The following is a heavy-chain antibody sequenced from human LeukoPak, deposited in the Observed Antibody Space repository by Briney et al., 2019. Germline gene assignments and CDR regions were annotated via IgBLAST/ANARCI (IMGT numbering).Heavy chain of an antibody. D-gene: IGHD4-11*01. CDR1: GFTVSSTY. V-gene: IGHV3-53*01. Sequence: GGSLRLSCAASGFTVSSTYMNWVRQAPGKGLEWVSVIYSGGTTYYADSVKGRFTISRDSSKNMLYLQMNSLRAEDTAVYYCAKDLYSNYGPADYWGQGNLVTVSS. CDR3: AKDLYSNYGPADY. CDR2: IYSGGTT. J-gene: IGHJ4*02.